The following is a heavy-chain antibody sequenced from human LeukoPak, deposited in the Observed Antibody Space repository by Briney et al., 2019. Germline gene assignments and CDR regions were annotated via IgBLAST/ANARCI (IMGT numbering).Heavy chain of an antibody. V-gene: IGHV3-30*18. CDR2: ISFDGRNK. Sequence: AGGSLRLSCAASGFTFGSYGMHWVRQAPGKGLEWVAVISFDGRNKYFGDSVKGRFSISRDNSKNTLSLQMNSLRPEDTAVYYCVKDGHSVTIFDYWARGTLVTVSS. CDR1: GFTFGSYG. D-gene: IGHD4-17*01. J-gene: IGHJ4*02. CDR3: VKDGHSVTIFDY.